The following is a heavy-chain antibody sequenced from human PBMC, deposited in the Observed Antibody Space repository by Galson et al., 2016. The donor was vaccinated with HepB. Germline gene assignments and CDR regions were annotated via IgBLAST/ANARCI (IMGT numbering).Heavy chain of an antibody. CDR3: VKGTGTYGSGKDY. Sequence: SLRLSCAASGFTLSSHSMHWVRQTPGKRLEYVSGITNKGGTTCHADSVKGRFTVSRDNSKNSMYLQRTSVTTADTAVYYCVKGTGTYGSGKDYWGQGTLVTVSS. CDR1: GFTLSSHS. V-gene: IGHV3-64D*06. D-gene: IGHD3-10*01. J-gene: IGHJ4*02. CDR2: ITNKGGTT.